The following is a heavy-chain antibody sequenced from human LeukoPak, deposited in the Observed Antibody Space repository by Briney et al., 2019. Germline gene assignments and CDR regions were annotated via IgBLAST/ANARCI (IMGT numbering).Heavy chain of an antibody. V-gene: IGHV3-23*01. J-gene: IGHJ5*02. Sequence: GGSLRLSCAASGFTVSNYAMNWVRQAPGKGLEWGSAISSSGTNLQYADSVKGRFTISRDNSKNTLYLQMKSLRGEDTAVYYCAKCARTPVGGSGWCNWFDPWGQGTLVTVSS. D-gene: IGHD3-3*01. CDR3: AKCARTPVGGSGWCNWFDP. CDR1: GFTVSNYA. CDR2: ISSSGTNL.